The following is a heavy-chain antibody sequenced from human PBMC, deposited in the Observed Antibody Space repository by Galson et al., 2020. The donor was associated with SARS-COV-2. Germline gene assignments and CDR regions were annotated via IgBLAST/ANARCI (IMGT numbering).Heavy chain of an antibody. CDR2: ISMSGITI. V-gene: IGHV3-48*03. CDR1: GLTFSNTE. J-gene: IGHJ5*01. Sequence: GGSMRLSCAASGLTFSNTEMNWVRQAPGKGLEWLSYISMSGITIYYADSVKGRFTISRDNAENSLYLQMNSLRAEDTGIYYCAAGDVWFESWGQGTLVTVSS. D-gene: IGHD7-27*01. CDR3: AAGDVWFES.